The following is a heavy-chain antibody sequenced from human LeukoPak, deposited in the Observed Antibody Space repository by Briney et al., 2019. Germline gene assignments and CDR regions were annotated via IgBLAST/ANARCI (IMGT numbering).Heavy chain of an antibody. CDR1: GGTFSSYA. Sequence: GSSVKVSCKSSGGTFSSYAISWVRQAPGQGLEWMGGIIPIFGTANYAQKFQGRVTMTTDTSTSTAYMELRSLRSDDTAVYYCARGSYLNWFDPWGQGTLVTVSS. D-gene: IGHD3-16*02. CDR2: IIPIFGTA. CDR3: ARGSYLNWFDP. J-gene: IGHJ5*02. V-gene: IGHV1-69*05.